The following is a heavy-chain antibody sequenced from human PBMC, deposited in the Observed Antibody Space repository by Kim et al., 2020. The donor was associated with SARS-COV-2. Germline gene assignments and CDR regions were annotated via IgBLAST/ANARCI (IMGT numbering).Heavy chain of an antibody. V-gene: IGHV3-30*07. J-gene: IGHJ6*02. CDR3: ARDRMFGESHYYYGMDV. Sequence: VKGRFTISRDNSKNTLYLQMNSLRAEDTAVYYCARDRMFGESHYYYGMDVWGQGTTVTVSS. D-gene: IGHD3-10*02.